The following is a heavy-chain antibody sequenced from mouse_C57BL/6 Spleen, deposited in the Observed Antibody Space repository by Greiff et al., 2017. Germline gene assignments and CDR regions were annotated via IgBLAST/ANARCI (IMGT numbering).Heavy chain of an antibody. V-gene: IGHV1-64*01. J-gene: IGHJ3*01. CDR3: ARGRDYDGPWFAY. D-gene: IGHD2-4*01. CDR2: IHPNSGST. Sequence: QVQLQQPGAELVKPGASVKLSCKASGYTFTSYWMHWVKQRPGQGLEWIGMIHPNSGSTNYNEKFKSKATLTVDKSSSTAYMQLSSLTSEDSAVYYCARGRDYDGPWFAYWGQGTLVTVSA. CDR1: GYTFTSYW.